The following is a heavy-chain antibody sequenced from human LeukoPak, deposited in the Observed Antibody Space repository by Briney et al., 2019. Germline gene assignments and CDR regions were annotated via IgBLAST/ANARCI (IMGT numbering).Heavy chain of an antibody. D-gene: IGHD2-15*01. CDR2: ISGSNGYT. CDR3: ARGGLDTFDI. CDR1: GFTFSNYY. Sequence: GGSLRLSCAASGFTFSNYYMSWIRQAPGKGLEWVSYISGSNGYTNYADSVKGRFTISRDYAKNSLYLQMNSLRAEDTAVYYCARGGLDTFDIWGQGTMVTVS. V-gene: IGHV3-11*06. J-gene: IGHJ3*02.